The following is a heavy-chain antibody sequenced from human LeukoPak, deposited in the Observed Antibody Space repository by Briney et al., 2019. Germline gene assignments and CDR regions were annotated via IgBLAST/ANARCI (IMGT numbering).Heavy chain of an antibody. CDR2: FYYSGGT. CDR3: ARPGGTTYKVDP. V-gene: IGHV4-39*01. J-gene: IGHJ5*02. D-gene: IGHD4-11*01. Sequence: SETLSLTCTVSGGSISSSSYYWDWIRQPPGKGLEWIGSFYYSGGTYYNPSLKSRVTISVDRSKNQFSLKLTSVTAADTAIYYCARPGGTTYKVDPWGQGTLVTVSS. CDR1: GGSISSSSYY.